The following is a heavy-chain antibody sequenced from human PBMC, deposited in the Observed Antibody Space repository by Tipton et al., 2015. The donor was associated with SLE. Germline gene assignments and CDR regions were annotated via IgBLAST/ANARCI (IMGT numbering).Heavy chain of an antibody. CDR3: ARAPTISVAGTTDPFCMDV. D-gene: IGHD6-19*01. V-gene: IGHV3-74*01. J-gene: IGHJ6*02. Sequence: SLRLSCAASGFTFHNYWMHWVRQAPGKGLVWVSRLSTDGSVTTYAASVKGRLTISSDNAKNTLYLQMRSLRVEDTGIYYCARAPTISVAGTTDPFCMDVWGPGTRVTVSS. CDR1: GFTFHNYW. CDR2: LSTDGSVT.